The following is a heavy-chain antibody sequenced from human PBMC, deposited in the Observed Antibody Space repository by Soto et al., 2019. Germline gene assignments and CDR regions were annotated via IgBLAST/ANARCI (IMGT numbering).Heavy chain of an antibody. CDR1: GFTFSAFA. CDR3: TRLSETEYYPYGMNV. J-gene: IGHJ6*02. CDR2: VKTKADNYAT. Sequence: EEQLVESGGGLVQPGGSLKLSCAGSGFTFSAFAIHWVRQASGKGLEWVARVKTKADNYATGSAASLKGRFIVSRDDPKIKAYLHMNSMEPEDTAVYYCTRLSETEYYPYGMNVWGPGTTVTVSS. V-gene: IGHV3-73*01.